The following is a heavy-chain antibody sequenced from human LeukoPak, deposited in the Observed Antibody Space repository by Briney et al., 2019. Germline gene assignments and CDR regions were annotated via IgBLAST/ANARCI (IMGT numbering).Heavy chain of an antibody. J-gene: IGHJ3*02. D-gene: IGHD2-15*01. CDR2: IYSGGST. Sequence: HPGGSLRLSCAASGFTVSSNYMSWVRQAPGKGLEWVSVIYSGGSTYYSDSVKGRFTISRDNSKNTLYLQMNSLRAEDTAVLYCARAPGSYYRGVYAFDIWGQGTMVTVSS. CDR3: ARAPGSYYRGVYAFDI. V-gene: IGHV3-66*01. CDR1: GFTVSSNY.